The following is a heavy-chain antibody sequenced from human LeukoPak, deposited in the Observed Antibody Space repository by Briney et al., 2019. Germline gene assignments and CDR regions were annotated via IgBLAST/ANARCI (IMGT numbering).Heavy chain of an antibody. CDR3: ASAPVWSGKGFYFDY. Sequence: SVKVSCKASGGTFSSYAISWVRQAPGQGLEWMGGIIPIFGTANYAQKFQGRVTITADESTSTAYLELSSLRSEDTAVYYCASAPVWSGKGFYFDYWGQGTLVTVSS. J-gene: IGHJ4*02. CDR2: IIPIFGTA. V-gene: IGHV1-69*13. CDR1: GGTFSSYA. D-gene: IGHD3-3*01.